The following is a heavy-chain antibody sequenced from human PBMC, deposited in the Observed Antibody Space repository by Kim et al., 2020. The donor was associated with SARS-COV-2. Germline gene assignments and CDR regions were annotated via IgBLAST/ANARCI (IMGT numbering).Heavy chain of an antibody. V-gene: IGHV4-59*13. CDR1: GGSISSYY. J-gene: IGHJ3*02. CDR2: IYYSGST. D-gene: IGHD3-9*01. Sequence: SETLSLTCTVSGGSISSYYWSWIRQPPGKGLEWIGYIYYSGSTNYNPSLKSRVTISVDTSKNQFSLKLSSVTAADTAVYYCARSAPAGILTGDVDAFDIWGQGTMVTVSS. CDR3: ARSAPAGILTGDVDAFDI.